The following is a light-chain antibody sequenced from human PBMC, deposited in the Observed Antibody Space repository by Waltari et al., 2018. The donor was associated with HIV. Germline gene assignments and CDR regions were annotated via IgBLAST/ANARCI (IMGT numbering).Light chain of an antibody. V-gene: IGKV4-1*01. CDR2: WAS. Sequence: DIVMTQSPDSLAVSLGERATINCKSSQSVLYSSNNKNYLAWYQQKPGQPPKLLIYWASTRESGVPDRFSGSGSGTDFTLTISSLQAEDVAVYYCQQYYSTVFTFGGGTKVEIK. CDR3: QQYYSTVFT. J-gene: IGKJ4*01. CDR1: QSVLYSSNNKNY.